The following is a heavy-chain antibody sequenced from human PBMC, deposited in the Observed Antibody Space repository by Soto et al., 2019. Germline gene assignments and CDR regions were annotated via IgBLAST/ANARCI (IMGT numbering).Heavy chain of an antibody. CDR1: GFTFSNSW. Sequence: PGGSLGLSFRASGFTFSNSWMHWVRRAPGKGLVWVSRVNHDGANTAYADFVMGSFTISRDNARNMLYMQMDSLTVEDSVVEYCARDETGPAGGGQVTTPTV. J-gene: IGHJ6*02. V-gene: IGHV3-74*01. CDR2: VNHDGANT. CDR3: ARDETGPAG.